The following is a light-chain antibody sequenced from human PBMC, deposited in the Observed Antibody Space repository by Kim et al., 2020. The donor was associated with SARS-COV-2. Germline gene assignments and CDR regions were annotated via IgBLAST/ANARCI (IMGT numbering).Light chain of an antibody. CDR1: ENIGTW. CDR2: LAS. V-gene: IGKV1-5*03. CDR3: QHYSRFPYT. J-gene: IGKJ2*01. Sequence: SASVGDRVTITCRASENIGTWLAWYQQKPGRAPSLLIYLASTLESGVPSRFSGTGSGTEFSLSITSLQPDDFATYYCQHYSRFPYTFGQGTKFEIK.